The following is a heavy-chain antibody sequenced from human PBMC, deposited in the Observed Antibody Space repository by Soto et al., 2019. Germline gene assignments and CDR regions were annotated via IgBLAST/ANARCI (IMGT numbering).Heavy chain of an antibody. CDR3: ARAVAVPASCDY. CDR2: INAGNGNT. J-gene: IGHJ4*02. V-gene: IGHV1-3*01. D-gene: IGHD6-19*01. CDR1: GYTFTSHA. Sequence: ASVKVSCKASGYTFTSHAIHWVRQAPGQRLEWMGWINAGNGNTKYSQKFQGRVTITRDTSASTAYMELSSLRSEDTAMYYCARAVAVPASCDYWGQGTLVTVSS.